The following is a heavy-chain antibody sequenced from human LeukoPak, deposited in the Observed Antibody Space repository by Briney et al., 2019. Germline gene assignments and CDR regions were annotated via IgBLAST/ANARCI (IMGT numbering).Heavy chain of an antibody. Sequence: SQTLSLTCAISGDSVSSNSAAWNWIRQSPSRGLEWLGRTYYRSKWCNDYALSVKSRITINPDTSKNQFSLQLNSVTPEDTAVYYCASWRGYRGYDYGFDYWGQGTLVTVSS. CDR2: TYYRSKWCN. V-gene: IGHV6-1*01. J-gene: IGHJ4*02. CDR3: ASWRGYRGYDYGFDY. CDR1: GDSVSSNSAA. D-gene: IGHD5-12*01.